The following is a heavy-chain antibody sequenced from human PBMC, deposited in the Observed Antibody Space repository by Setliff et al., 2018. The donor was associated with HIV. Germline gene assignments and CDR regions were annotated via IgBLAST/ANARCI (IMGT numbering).Heavy chain of an antibody. CDR3: AKGAGFYGDYTFDY. V-gene: IGHV4-59*11. J-gene: IGHJ4*02. CDR2: IYSTGST. Sequence: PSETLSLTCTVSGASISSHYWSWIRQSPGKELEWIGYIYSTGSTNYNPSLQSRISISMDASSNKFSLKVTSVTSADTAVYYCAKGAGFYGDYTFDYWGQGHLVTVS. CDR1: GASISSHY. D-gene: IGHD4-17*01.